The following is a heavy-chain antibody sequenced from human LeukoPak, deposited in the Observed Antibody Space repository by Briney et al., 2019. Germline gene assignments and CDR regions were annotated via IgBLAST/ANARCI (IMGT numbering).Heavy chain of an antibody. D-gene: IGHD3-22*01. CDR1: GFSLSTSAMY. V-gene: IGHV2-70*11. Sequence: SGPTLVNPTQTLTLTCTFSGFSLSTSAMYVSWIRRPPGKALEWLARIDWDDDKYYSTSLKTTLTTTKDTSKNQAVLTMTNTDPVDTATYYCARIIQKYDSSGYYPSNVDYWGQGTLVTVSS. CDR3: ARIIQKYDSSGYYPSNVDY. CDR2: IDWDDDK. J-gene: IGHJ4*02.